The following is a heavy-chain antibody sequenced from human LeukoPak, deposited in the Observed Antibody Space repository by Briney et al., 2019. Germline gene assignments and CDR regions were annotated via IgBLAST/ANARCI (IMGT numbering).Heavy chain of an antibody. CDR3: ARTTYYYDSSGYWHAFDI. D-gene: IGHD3-22*01. Sequence: GGSLRLSCAASGFTFSSYGMHWVRQAPGKGLEWVAVIWYDGSNKYYADSVKGRFTISRDNSKNTLYLQVNSLRAEDTAVYSCARTTYYYDSSGYWHAFDIWGQGTMVTVSS. J-gene: IGHJ3*02. CDR1: GFTFSSYG. CDR2: IWYDGSNK. V-gene: IGHV3-33*01.